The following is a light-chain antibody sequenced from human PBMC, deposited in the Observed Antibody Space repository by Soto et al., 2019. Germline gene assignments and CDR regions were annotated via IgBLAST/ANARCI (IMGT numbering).Light chain of an antibody. V-gene: IGLV1-40*01. CDR1: SSNIGAGYD. J-gene: IGLJ1*01. CDR2: GNN. CDR3: QSYDSSLSGRV. Sequence: QSVLTQPPSVSEAPGQRVTISCTGSSSNIGAGYDVHWYQQLPGTAPKLLISGNNNRPSGVPDRFSGSKSGTSASLAITGLQAEDEADYYCQSYDSSLSGRVFGTGTKLTVL.